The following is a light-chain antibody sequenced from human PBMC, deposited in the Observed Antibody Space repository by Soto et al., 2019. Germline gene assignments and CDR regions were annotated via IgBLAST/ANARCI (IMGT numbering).Light chain of an antibody. CDR1: RGIRND. V-gene: IGKV1-17*01. CDR2: DAS. Sequence: DIQMTQSPSSLSASVGDRVTITCRASRGIRNDLGWYQAQPGKAPQVLIFDASSLENGVPSRFSGSGSGTEFSLTITSLQPDDFATYYCQHYGGLWTFGQGTKVDIK. CDR3: QHYGGLWT. J-gene: IGKJ1*01.